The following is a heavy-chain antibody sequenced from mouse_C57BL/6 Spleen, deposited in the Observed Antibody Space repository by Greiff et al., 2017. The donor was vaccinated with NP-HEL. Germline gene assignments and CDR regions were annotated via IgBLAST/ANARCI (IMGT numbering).Heavy chain of an antibody. CDR1: GFNIKDYY. Sequence: EVQLQQSGAELVRPGASVKLSCTASGFNIKDYYMHWVKQRPEQGLEWIGRIDPEDGDTEYAPKFQGKATMTADTSSNTAYLQLSSLTSEDTDVYYCTTMGATRDFDYWGQGTTLTVSS. CDR3: TTMGATRDFDY. J-gene: IGHJ2*01. CDR2: IDPEDGDT. V-gene: IGHV14-1*01.